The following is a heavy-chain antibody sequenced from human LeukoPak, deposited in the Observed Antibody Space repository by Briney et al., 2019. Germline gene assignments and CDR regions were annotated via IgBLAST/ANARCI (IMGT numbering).Heavy chain of an antibody. CDR2: ISGSGGST. CDR1: GFTFSSYA. V-gene: IGHV3-23*01. J-gene: IGHJ4*02. D-gene: IGHD6-19*01. CDR3: ASLSSGWYLFDY. Sequence: PGGSLGLSCAASGFTFSSYAMSWVRQAPGKGLEWVSAISGSGGSTYYADSVKGRFTISRDNSKNTLYLQMNSLRAEDTAVYYCASLSSGWYLFDYWGQGTLVTVSS.